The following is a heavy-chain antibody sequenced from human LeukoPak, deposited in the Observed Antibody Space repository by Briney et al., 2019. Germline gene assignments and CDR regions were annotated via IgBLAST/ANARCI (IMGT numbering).Heavy chain of an antibody. V-gene: IGHV4-34*01. Sequence: PSETLSLTCAVYGGSFSGYYWSWIRQPPGKGLEWIGEINHSGSTNYNPSLKSRVTISVDTSKNQFSLKLSSVTAADTAVYYCARDRSYDSSGAFDIWGQGTMVTVSS. J-gene: IGHJ3*02. D-gene: IGHD3-22*01. CDR3: ARDRSYDSSGAFDI. CDR2: INHSGST. CDR1: GGSFSGYY.